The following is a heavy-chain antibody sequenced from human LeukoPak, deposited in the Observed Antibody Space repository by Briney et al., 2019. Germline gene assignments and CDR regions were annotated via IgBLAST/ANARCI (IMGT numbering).Heavy chain of an antibody. CDR2: MNYNSGNT. J-gene: IGHJ5*02. V-gene: IGHV1-8*02. D-gene: IGHD1-1*01. Sequence: ASVKVSCKASGYSFVGYGINWVRQATGQGLEWMGWMNYNSGNTGYAQKFQGRVIMTRNISISTAYMELSSLRSEDSAVYYCARVKYNWNDIFENWFDPWGQGTLVTVSS. CDR3: ARVKYNWNDIFENWFDP. CDR1: GYSFVGYG.